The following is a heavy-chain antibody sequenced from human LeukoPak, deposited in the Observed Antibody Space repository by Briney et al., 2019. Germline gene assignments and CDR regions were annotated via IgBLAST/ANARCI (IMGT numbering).Heavy chain of an antibody. CDR2: IYNSGGT. J-gene: IGHJ4*02. D-gene: IGHD5-24*01. V-gene: IGHV4-59*08. Sequence: SETLSLTCSVSGGSISNYYWSWIRQPPGKGLEWIGYIYNSGGTNYSPSLKSRVTISVDTSKNQFSLKLSSVTAADTAVYYCARHGGGYSFDYWGQGTLVTVSS. CDR3: ARHGGGYSFDY. CDR1: GGSISNYY.